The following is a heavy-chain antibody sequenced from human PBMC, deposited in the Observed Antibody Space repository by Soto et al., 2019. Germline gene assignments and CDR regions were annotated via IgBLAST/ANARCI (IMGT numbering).Heavy chain of an antibody. CDR2: INHSGST. CDR1: GGSFSGYY. V-gene: IGHV4-34*01. CDR3: ARGRRVLLWFGEEYYYYMDV. Sequence: QVQLQQWGAGLLKPSETLSLTCAVYGGSFSGYYWSWIRQPPGKGLEWIGEINHSGSTNYNPSLKSRVTISVDTSKNQFSLKLSSVTAADTAVYYCARGRRVLLWFGEEYYYYMDVWGKGTTVTVSS. J-gene: IGHJ6*03. D-gene: IGHD3-10*01.